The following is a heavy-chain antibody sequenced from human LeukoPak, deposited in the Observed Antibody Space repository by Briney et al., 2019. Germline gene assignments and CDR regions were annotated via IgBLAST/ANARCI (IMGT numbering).Heavy chain of an antibody. J-gene: IGHJ4*02. CDR1: GGSFSGYY. CDR2: INHTGST. D-gene: IGHD3-3*01. V-gene: IGHV4-34*01. Sequence: PSETLSLTCAVYGGSFSGYYWSWIRQPPGKGLEWIGEINHTGSTNYNPSLKSRVTISVDTSKNQFSLKLSSVTAADTAVYYCASGWSGFFDSWGQGTLVTVSS. CDR3: ASGWSGFFDS.